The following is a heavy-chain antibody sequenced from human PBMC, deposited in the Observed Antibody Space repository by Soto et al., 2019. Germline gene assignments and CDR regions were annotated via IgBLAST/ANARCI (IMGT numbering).Heavy chain of an antibody. J-gene: IGHJ6*02. Sequence: SETLSLTCAVYGGSFSGYYWSWIRQPPGKGLEWIGEINHSGSTNYNPSLKSRATISVDTSKNQFSLKLNSVTAADTAVYYCAREVYRGMDVWGQGTTVTVS. CDR3: AREVYRGMDV. D-gene: IGHD1-20*01. CDR2: INHSGST. CDR1: GGSFSGYY. V-gene: IGHV4-34*01.